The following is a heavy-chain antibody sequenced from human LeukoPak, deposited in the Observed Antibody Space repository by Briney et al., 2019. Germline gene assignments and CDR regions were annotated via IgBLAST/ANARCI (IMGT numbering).Heavy chain of an antibody. CDR1: GGSISSYY. Sequence: PSETLSLTCTVSGGSISSYYWNWIRQPAGKGLEWIGYIYYSGSTNYNPSLKSRVTVSVDTSKNQFSLKLSSVTAADTAVYYCARGERRDGYNYDYWGQGTLVTVSS. D-gene: IGHD5-24*01. J-gene: IGHJ4*02. CDR3: ARGERRDGYNYDY. CDR2: IYYSGST. V-gene: IGHV4-59*12.